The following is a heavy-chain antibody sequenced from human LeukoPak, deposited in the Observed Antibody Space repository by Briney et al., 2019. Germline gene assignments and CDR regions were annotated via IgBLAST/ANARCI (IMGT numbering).Heavy chain of an antibody. J-gene: IGHJ6*03. CDR2: IYYSGST. V-gene: IGHV4-59*01. CDR3: ARGTDCSGGSCYYYYYYYYMDV. CDR1: GGSISSYY. D-gene: IGHD2-15*01. Sequence: SETLSLTCTVSGGSISSYYWSWIRQPPGKGLEWIGYIYYSGSTNYNPSLKSRVTISVDTSKNQFSLKLSSVTAADTAVYYCARGTDCSGGSCYYYYYYYYMDVWGKGTTVTVSS.